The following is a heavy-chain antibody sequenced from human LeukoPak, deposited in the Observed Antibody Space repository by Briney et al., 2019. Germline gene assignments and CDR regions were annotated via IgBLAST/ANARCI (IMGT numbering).Heavy chain of an antibody. CDR2: IYSGGST. J-gene: IGHJ4*02. D-gene: IGHD3-22*01. CDR3: AGDYDNSLTFDD. CDR1: GFTVSSNY. V-gene: IGHV3-66*01. Sequence: PGGSLRLSCAASGFTVSSNYMSWVRQAPGKGLEWVSVIYSGGSTYYADSVKGRFTISRDNSKNTLYLQMNSLRGEDTAMYYCAGDYDNSLTFDDWGQGTLVTVSS.